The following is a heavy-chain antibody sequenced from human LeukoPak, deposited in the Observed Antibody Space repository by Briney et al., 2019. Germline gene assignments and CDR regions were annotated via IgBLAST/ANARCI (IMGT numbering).Heavy chain of an antibody. CDR1: GYTFTGYY. Sequence: ASVKVSCKASGYTFTGYYMHWVRQAPGQGLEWMEWINPNSGGTNYAQKFQGRVTMTRDTSISTAYMELSRLRSDDTAVYYCARDPFPRRGWFDPWGQGTLVTVSS. D-gene: IGHD3-3*02. CDR3: ARDPFPRRGWFDP. J-gene: IGHJ5*02. V-gene: IGHV1-2*02. CDR2: INPNSGGT.